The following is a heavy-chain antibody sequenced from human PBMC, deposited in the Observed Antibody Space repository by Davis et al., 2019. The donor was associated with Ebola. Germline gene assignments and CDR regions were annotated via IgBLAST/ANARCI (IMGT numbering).Heavy chain of an antibody. V-gene: IGHV1-2*06. CDR1: GYTFTGYY. Sequence: AASVKVSCKASGYTFTGYYLHWVRQAPGQGLEWMGRINPNSGDTNYAQHFQGRVTMTRDTSISTAYMELSVLRSDDTAVYYCARFSGYGMDVWGKGTTVTVSS. J-gene: IGHJ6*04. D-gene: IGHD3-10*01. CDR2: INPNSGDT. CDR3: ARFSGYGMDV.